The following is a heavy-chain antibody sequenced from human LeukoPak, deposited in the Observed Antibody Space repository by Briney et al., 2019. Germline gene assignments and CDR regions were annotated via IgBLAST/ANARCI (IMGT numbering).Heavy chain of an antibody. CDR1: GYSNSIDYY. D-gene: IGHD1-1*01. V-gene: IGHV4-38-2*01. CDR2: IYHSGMT. J-gene: IGHJ5*02. Sequence: PSETLSLTCAVSGYSNSIDYYWGWIRQPPGKGLEWIGSIYHSGMTYYNPSLKSRVTISIDTAKNQFSLKLTSVTAADTAVYHCSRATATGYLDPWGQGTLVTVSS. CDR3: SRATATGYLDP.